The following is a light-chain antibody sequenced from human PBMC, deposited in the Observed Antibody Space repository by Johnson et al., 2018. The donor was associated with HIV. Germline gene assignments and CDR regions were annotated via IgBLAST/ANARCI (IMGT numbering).Light chain of an antibody. CDR1: SSNIGNNY. CDR2: DNN. CDR3: GTWDSSLSAGGANYV. V-gene: IGLV1-51*01. Sequence: QSVLTQPPSVSAAPGQKVNISCSGSSSNIGNNYVSWYQHLPGTAPKLLIYDNNKRPSGIPDRFSGSKSGTSATLGITGLQTGDEADYYCGTWDSSLSAGGANYVFGTGTKVTVL. J-gene: IGLJ1*01.